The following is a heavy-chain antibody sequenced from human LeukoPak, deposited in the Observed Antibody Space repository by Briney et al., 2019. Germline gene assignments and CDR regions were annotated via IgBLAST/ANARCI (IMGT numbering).Heavy chain of an antibody. J-gene: IGHJ4*02. CDR1: EYTFTCYY. V-gene: IGHV1-2*02. D-gene: IGHD6-13*01. CDR3: ARVSGSIAASDY. Sequence: APVSVSYTPSEYTFTCYYMHWVRQAPGQGGEGMGWINPNSGRTNYAQKFQGRVTMTSDTSISTAYMKLSRLRSDDTAVYYCARVSGSIAASDYWGQGTLVTVSS. CDR2: INPNSGRT.